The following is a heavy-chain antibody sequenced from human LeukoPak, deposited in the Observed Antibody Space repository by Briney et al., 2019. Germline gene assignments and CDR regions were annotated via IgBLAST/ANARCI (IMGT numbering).Heavy chain of an antibody. CDR2: IYYSGST. CDR1: GGSVSSGSYY. V-gene: IGHV4-61*01. J-gene: IGHJ3*02. D-gene: IGHD6-19*01. CDR3: ARGETHSSGWRSYAFDI. Sequence: SETLSLTCTVSGGSVSSGSYYWSWIRQPPGKGLEWIGYIYYSGSTNYNPSLKSRVTISVDTSKNQFSLKLSSVTAADTAVYYCARGETHSSGWRSYAFDIWGQGTMVTVSS.